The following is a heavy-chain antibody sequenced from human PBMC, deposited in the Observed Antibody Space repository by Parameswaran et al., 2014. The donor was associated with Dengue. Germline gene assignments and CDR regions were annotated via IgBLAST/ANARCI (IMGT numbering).Heavy chain of an antibody. J-gene: IGHJ4*02. Sequence: SWVRQAPGQGLEWMGWISTYNGNTKYAQKVQGRVTMTTDTSTNTAYMELRSLRSDDTAVYYCTRWAYIEYSGYGVPLDYWGQGTLVTVSS. D-gene: IGHD5-12*01. V-gene: IGHV1-18*01. CDR3: TRWAYIEYSGYGVPLDY. CDR2: ISTYNGNT.